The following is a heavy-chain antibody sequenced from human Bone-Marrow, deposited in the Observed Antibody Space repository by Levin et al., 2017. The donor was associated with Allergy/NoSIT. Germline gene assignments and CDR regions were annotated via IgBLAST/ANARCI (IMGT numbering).Heavy chain of an antibody. CDR2: IFPSDSDI. CDR3: ARYNGYDDTCHFDT. J-gene: IGHJ4*02. Sequence: GESLKISCKASGYRFRSYWIGWVRQMPGKGLEWMGNIFPSDSDIRYNPSFRGHVTFSADNSIDTAYLHWGRLKATDNGSYYCARYNGYDDTCHFDTWGQGTRVTVSS. CDR1: GYRFRSYW. D-gene: IGHD3-22*01. V-gene: IGHV5-51*01.